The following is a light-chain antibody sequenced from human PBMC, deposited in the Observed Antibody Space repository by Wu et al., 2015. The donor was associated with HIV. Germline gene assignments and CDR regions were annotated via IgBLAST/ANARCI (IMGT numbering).Light chain of an antibody. Sequence: DIQMTQFPSSLSASLGDRVTITCRASQNIDNYLNWYQHTPGRAPKLLISAASSLQGGVPPRFSGSGSGTEFTLTISSLQPEDFATYYCQQSYTTPAWTFAKGPRWKSN. CDR1: QNIDNY. J-gene: IGKJ1*01. CDR3: QQSYTTPAWT. CDR2: AAS. V-gene: IGKV1-39*01.